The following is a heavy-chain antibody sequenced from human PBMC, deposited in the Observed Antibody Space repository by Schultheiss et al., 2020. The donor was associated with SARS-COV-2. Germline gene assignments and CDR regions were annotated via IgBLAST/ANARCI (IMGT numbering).Heavy chain of an antibody. CDR3: AREWVSELSKLSHYYYYGMDV. J-gene: IGHJ6*02. CDR1: GFTFSSYG. D-gene: IGHD1-26*01. CDR2: ISSSSSTI. V-gene: IGHV3-48*02. Sequence: GGSLRLSCAASGFTFSSYGMHWVRQAPGKGLEWVSYISSSSSTIYYADSVKGRFTISRDNAKNSLYLQMNSLRDEDTAVYYCAREWVSELSKLSHYYYYGMDVWGQGTTVTVSS.